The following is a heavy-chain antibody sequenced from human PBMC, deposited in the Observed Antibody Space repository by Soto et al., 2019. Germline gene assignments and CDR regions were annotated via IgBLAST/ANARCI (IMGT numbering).Heavy chain of an antibody. Sequence: GGSLRLSCXASEFTFSNYAMHWVRQPPGKGLQWLAVISYDGNNKYYADSVEGRFTISRDNSKNTVYLQMNSLRLEDTAVYYCARGPSYSDSYFDYWGQGTLVTVSS. J-gene: IGHJ4*02. CDR1: EFTFSNYA. V-gene: IGHV3-30*03. D-gene: IGHD4-17*01. CDR2: ISYDGNNK. CDR3: ARGPSYSDSYFDY.